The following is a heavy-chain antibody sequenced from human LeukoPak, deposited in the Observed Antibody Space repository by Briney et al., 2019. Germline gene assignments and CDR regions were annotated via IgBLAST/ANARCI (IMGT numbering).Heavy chain of an antibody. V-gene: IGHV4-39*07. CDR2: IYYSGST. CDR3: ARGGRYCSSTSCPRITDY. CDR1: GGSISSSSYY. D-gene: IGHD2-2*01. J-gene: IGHJ4*02. Sequence: SETLSLTCTVSGGSISSSSYYWGWIRQPPGKGLEWIGSIYYSGSTYYNPSLKSRVTISVDTSKNQFSLKLSSVTAADTAVYYCARGGRYCSSTSCPRITDYWGQGTLVTVSS.